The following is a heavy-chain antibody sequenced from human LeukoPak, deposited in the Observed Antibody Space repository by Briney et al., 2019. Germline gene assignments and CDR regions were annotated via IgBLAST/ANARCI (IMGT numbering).Heavy chain of an antibody. V-gene: IGHV4-61*03. D-gene: IGHD1-26*01. CDR3: ARGGWYSWFDP. J-gene: IGHJ5*02. CDR1: GXPISSGNYY. Sequence: SETLSLTCTVSGXPISSGNYYWSWIRQPPGKGQEWIGYIYYSGNTNYNPSLKSRVTISVDTSKNHFSLRLSSVTAADTAVYYCARGGWYSWFDPWGQGTLVTVSS. CDR2: IYYSGNT.